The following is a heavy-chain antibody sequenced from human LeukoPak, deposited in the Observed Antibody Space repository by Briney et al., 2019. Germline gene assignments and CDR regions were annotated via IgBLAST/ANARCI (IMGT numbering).Heavy chain of an antibody. CDR1: GGSISSSSYY. J-gene: IGHJ4*02. CDR2: IYYSGST. V-gene: IGHV4-39*07. Sequence: PSETLSLTCTVSGGSISSSSYYWGWIRQPPGKGLEWIGSIYYSGSTYYNPSLKSRVTISVDTSKNQFSLKLSSVTAADTAVYYCARVWRGAGFGESPLFDYWGQGTLVTVSS. CDR3: ARVWRGAGFGESPLFDY. D-gene: IGHD3-10*01.